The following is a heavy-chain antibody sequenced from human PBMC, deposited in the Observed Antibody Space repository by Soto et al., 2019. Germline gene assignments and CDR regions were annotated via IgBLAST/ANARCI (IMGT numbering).Heavy chain of an antibody. D-gene: IGHD3-22*01. V-gene: IGHV1-18*04. CDR1: GYTFRSYG. CDR3: ARDWSRYYDKSRRFWFY. J-gene: IGHJ4*02. Sequence: ASVKVSCKASGYTFRSYGISLVRQAPGQGLEWVGWISAYNGDTHYAPKFQDRITLTTETSTDTAYMELRSLRLDDTAVYYCARDWSRYYDKSRRFWFYWGQGSLVTVSS. CDR2: ISAYNGDT.